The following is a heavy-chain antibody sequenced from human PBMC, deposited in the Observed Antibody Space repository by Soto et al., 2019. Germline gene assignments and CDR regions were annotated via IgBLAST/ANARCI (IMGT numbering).Heavy chain of an antibody. CDR3: AREGGESSDGLYYFDS. D-gene: IGHD3-16*01. J-gene: IGHJ4*02. V-gene: IGHV4-30-4*01. CDR2: IYYSGNT. CDR1: VGSTSIDNY. Sequence: PSETLSLTCTISVGSTSIDNYWSWIRQPPVKGLEWIGHIYYSGNTDYNPSLKSRLAISIDTSKNQFSLKLSSVTAADTAVYFCAREGGESSDGLYYFDSWGQGSMVTVSS.